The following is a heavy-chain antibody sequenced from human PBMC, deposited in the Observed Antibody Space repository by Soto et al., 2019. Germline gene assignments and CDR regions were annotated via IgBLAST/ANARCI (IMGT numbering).Heavy chain of an antibody. CDR1: GFSFSATW. CDR2: IKGDGSQT. D-gene: IGHD2-2*01. J-gene: IGHJ4*02. CDR3: AKDFHDAAADY. Sequence: EVQLVESGGTVVQPGGSLRLSCAASGFSFSATWMHWVRQAPGKGLVWISRIKGDGSQTNYADSVKGRFTVSRDNARNTLYLQMSSLTAEDTAFYYCAKDFHDAAADYWGRGTLV. V-gene: IGHV3-74*01.